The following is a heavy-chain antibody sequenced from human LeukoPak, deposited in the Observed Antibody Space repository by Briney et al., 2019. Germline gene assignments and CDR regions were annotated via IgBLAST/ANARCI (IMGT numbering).Heavy chain of an antibody. Sequence: GGSLRLSCTSSGFAFGDYAMTWFRQAPGKGLEWVAFIRSREYGGTTEYAASVKDRFTISRDDSSAIAYLQMNSLKTEDTAVYYCSRDRGIGYPSKWGGGLYSFDSWGQGTRVTVSS. D-gene: IGHD2-2*03. J-gene: IGHJ4*02. CDR3: SRDRGIGYPSKWGGGLYSFDS. CDR1: GFAFGDYA. V-gene: IGHV3-49*03. CDR2: IRSREYGGTT.